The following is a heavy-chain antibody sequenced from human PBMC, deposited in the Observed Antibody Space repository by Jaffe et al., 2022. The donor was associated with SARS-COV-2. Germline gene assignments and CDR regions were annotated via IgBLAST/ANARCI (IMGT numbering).Heavy chain of an antibody. CDR2: ISTYNGDI. D-gene: IGHD5-12*01. J-gene: IGHJ4*02. V-gene: IGHV1-18*01. CDR1: GYTFTNYG. CDR3: AREGIYGGYGYFDY. Sequence: QVQLVQSGAEVMQPGASVKVSCKASGYTFTNYGLSWVRQAPGQGLEWMGWISTYNGDISYAQKFLGRVTITTDTSTSTAYMELRSLRSDDTAVYYCAREGIYGGYGYFDYWGQGTLVTVSS.